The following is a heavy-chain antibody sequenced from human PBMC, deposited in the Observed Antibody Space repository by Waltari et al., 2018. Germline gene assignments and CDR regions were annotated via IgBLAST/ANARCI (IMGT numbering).Heavy chain of an antibody. V-gene: IGHV4-38-2*02. J-gene: IGHJ6*03. CDR1: GYSISTNYY. Sequence: QVQLQESGPGLVKPSETLSLICTVSGYSISTNYYWAWIRQSPGKGLEWIGSFYYSGSTSYNPSLKSRVTISVDTSKNQISLKLTSVTAADTAVYYCARGWEFSHYYYYYMDLWGKGTTVTVSS. D-gene: IGHD1-26*01. CDR2: FYYSGST. CDR3: ARGWEFSHYYYYYMDL.